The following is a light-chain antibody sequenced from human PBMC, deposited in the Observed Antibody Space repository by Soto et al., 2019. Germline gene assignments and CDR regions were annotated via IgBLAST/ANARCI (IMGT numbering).Light chain of an antibody. CDR2: GAS. V-gene: IGKV3-20*01. J-gene: IGKJ5*01. CDR3: QQYDSSPIT. Sequence: EIVLTQSPGTLSLSPGARSTLSCRASQSVSSSYLAWYQQKPGQAPSLLLYGASRRATGIPDRVSGRGSGTDFTLTISRLEPEDFAVYYCQQYDSSPITFGQGTRLEIK. CDR1: QSVSSSY.